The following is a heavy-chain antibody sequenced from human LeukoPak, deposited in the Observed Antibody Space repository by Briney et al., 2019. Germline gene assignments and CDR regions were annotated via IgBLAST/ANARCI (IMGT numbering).Heavy chain of an antibody. CDR1: GYTFISYG. Sequence: ASVKVSCKASGYTFISYGIIWVRQAPGQGLEWMGWISAYNGNTNYAQRLQGRVTMTTDTYTSTAYMDPRSLRSDDTTVCYCVRQVGHDSSAYSVFWGQGTLATVSS. CDR2: ISAYNGNT. V-gene: IGHV1-18*01. CDR3: VRQVGHDSSAYSVF. D-gene: IGHD3-22*01. J-gene: IGHJ4*02.